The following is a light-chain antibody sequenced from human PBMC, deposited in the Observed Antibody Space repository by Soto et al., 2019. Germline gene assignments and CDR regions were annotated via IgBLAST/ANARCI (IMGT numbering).Light chain of an antibody. V-gene: IGKV3-20*01. CDR3: QQYDSSPIT. CDR2: GAS. CDR1: QSVSSSY. Sequence: IVLTQSPGTLSLSPGERATLSCRASQSVSSSYLAWYQQKPGQAPSLLSYGASRRATGIPDRFSGSGSGTEFTLTISRLEPEDFAVYYCQQYDSSPITFGQGTRLEIK. J-gene: IGKJ5*01.